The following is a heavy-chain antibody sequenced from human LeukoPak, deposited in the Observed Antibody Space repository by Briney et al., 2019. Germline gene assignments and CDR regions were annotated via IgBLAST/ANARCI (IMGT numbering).Heavy chain of an antibody. D-gene: IGHD3-3*01. V-gene: IGHV3-7*01. CDR1: GFTFRSYW. Sequence: SGGSLRLSCAASGFTFRSYWMSWVRQAPGKGLEWVADIKQDESEKYYVESVKGRFTISRDNAKNSLYLQMNSLRAEDAAVYYCARSGDFWSGYHDYWGQGTLVTVSS. J-gene: IGHJ4*02. CDR2: IKQDESEK. CDR3: ARSGDFWSGYHDY.